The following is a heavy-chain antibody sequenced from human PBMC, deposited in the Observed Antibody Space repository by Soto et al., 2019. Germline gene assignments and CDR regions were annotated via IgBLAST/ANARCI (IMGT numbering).Heavy chain of an antibody. CDR2: INHSGST. CDR1: GGSFSGYY. CDR3: ASDAMVRGVP. Sequence: SSETLSLTCAVYGGSFSGYYWSWIRQPPGKGLEWIGEINHSGSTNYNPSLKSRVTISVDTSKNQFSLKLSSVTAADTAVYYCASDAMVRGVPWGQGTLVTVSS. V-gene: IGHV4-34*01. J-gene: IGHJ5*02. D-gene: IGHD3-10*01.